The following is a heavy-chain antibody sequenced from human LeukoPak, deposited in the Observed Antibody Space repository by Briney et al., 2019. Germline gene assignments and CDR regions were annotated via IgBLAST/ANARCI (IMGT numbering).Heavy chain of an antibody. Sequence: GGXLRLSCAASGFTLXNXWXXWVRQAPXXXXXXXXXINSDGXXXSYADSXXXXFTXSRDNAKNTLYLQMNSLRAEXTAVYYCARVIAAGNHDGFDIWGQGTMVTVSS. D-gene: IGHD6-13*01. CDR3: ARVIAAGNHDGFDI. CDR1: GFTLXNXW. J-gene: IGHJ3*02. CDR2: INSDGXXX. V-gene: IGHV3-74*01.